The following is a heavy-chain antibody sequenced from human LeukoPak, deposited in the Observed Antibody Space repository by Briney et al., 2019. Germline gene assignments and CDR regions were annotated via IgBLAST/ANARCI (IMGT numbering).Heavy chain of an antibody. J-gene: IGHJ5*02. CDR2: ISGSGGST. Sequence: GGYLRLSCAASGFTFSSYAMSWVRQAPGKGLEWVSAISGSGGSTCYADSVKGRFTISRDNSKNTLYLQMNSLRAEDTAVYYCAKDYDNGSGSGNSFDPWGQGTLVTVSS. D-gene: IGHD3-3*01. V-gene: IGHV3-23*01. CDR3: AKDYDNGSGSGNSFDP. CDR1: GFTFSSYA.